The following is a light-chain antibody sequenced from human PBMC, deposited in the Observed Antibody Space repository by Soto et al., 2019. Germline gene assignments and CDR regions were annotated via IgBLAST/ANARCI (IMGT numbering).Light chain of an antibody. CDR3: QQYNNWRVA. CDR1: QSVSSN. CDR2: GAS. Sequence: EIVMTQSPATLSVSPGERATLSCRASQSVSSNLAWYQQKPGQAPRLLIYGASTRATGIPARFSGSGSGTKFTLTISSLQSEDFAVYYCQQYNNWRVAFGQGTKVDIK. V-gene: IGKV3-15*01. J-gene: IGKJ1*01.